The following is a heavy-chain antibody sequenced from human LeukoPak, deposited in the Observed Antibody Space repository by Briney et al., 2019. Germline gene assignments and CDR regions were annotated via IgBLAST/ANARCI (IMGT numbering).Heavy chain of an antibody. CDR2: IKQDGGEK. CDR3: ARYYDFWSGYPPFDY. Sequence: GGSLRLSCAASGFTFSSYWMSWVRQASGRGLEWVANIKQDGGEKYYVDSVKGRFTISRDNAKNSLFLQMNSLRVEDTAVYYCARYYDFWSGYPPFDYWGQGTLVTVSS. D-gene: IGHD3-3*01. J-gene: IGHJ4*02. CDR1: GFTFSSYW. V-gene: IGHV3-7*01.